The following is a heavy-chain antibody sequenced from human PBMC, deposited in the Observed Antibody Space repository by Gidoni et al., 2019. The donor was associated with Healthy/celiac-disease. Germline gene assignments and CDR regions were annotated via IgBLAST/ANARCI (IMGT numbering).Heavy chain of an antibody. CDR1: GFTFDDYA. V-gene: IGHV3-9*01. D-gene: IGHD6-25*01. J-gene: IGHJ4*02. Sequence: EVKLVESGGGLVQPGRSLRLSCSASGFTFDDYAMLWVRQAPGKGLEWVSGISWNSGSIGYADSVKGRFTISRDNAKNSLYLQMNSLRTEDTALYYCAKDIAPRRAAAFDYWGQGTLVTVSS. CDR2: ISWNSGSI. CDR3: AKDIAPRRAAAFDY.